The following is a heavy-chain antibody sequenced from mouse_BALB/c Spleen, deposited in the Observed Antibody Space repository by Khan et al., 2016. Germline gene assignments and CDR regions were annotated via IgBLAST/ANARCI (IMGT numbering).Heavy chain of an antibody. Sequence: QVTLKESGPGILQPSQTLSLTCSFSGFLLSTSGMGVGWIRQPSGKGLEWLAHIWWDDDKRYNPALKSRLTISKDTSSKQIFLKIASLDTADTATYYCARISGFPKFFFAFWGQGTLVTVSA. V-gene: IGHV8-8*01. CDR1: GFLLSTSGMG. J-gene: IGHJ3*01. CDR3: ARISGFPKFFFAF. D-gene: IGHD3-1*01. CDR2: IWWDDDK.